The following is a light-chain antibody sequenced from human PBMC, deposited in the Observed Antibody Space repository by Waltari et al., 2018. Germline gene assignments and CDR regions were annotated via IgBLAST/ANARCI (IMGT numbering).Light chain of an antibody. V-gene: IGKV4-1*01. CDR1: QSVLYTSYNKNF. Sequence: DIVMTQSPDSLAVSLGERATINCKSSQSVLYTSYNKNFLAWYQQNPGQLPKLLIYWASTRESGVPDRFSGSGSGTDFTLTISSLQSEDVAVYYCQQYYSSPWTFGQGSKVEIK. CDR3: QQYYSSPWT. J-gene: IGKJ1*01. CDR2: WAS.